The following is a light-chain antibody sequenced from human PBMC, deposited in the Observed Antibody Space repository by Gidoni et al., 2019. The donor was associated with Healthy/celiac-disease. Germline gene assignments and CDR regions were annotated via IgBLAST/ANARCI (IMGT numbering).Light chain of an antibody. Sequence: EIDLTQSPATLSLSPGDRATLSCRASQRVSSYVAWYQQKPGQAPRLLIYDASNRATGIPARFSGSGSGTDFTLTISSLEPEDFAVYYCQQRSNWPPHTFXGXTKVEIK. V-gene: IGKV3-11*01. J-gene: IGKJ4*01. CDR3: QQRSNWPPHT. CDR1: QRVSSY. CDR2: DAS.